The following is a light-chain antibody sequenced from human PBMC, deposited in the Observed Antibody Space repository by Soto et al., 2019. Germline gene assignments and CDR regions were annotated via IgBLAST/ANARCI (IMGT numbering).Light chain of an antibody. CDR1: NSNIGSNT. CDR2: YNN. V-gene: IGLV1-44*01. Sequence: QPVLTQPPSASGTPGQRVTISCSGSNSNIGSNTVNWYQHLPGTAPKLLIYYNNQRPSGVPDRFSGSKSGTSASLAISGLQSEDESDYYCAAWDDTLKRYVFGTGTQVPVL. J-gene: IGLJ1*01. CDR3: AAWDDTLKRYV.